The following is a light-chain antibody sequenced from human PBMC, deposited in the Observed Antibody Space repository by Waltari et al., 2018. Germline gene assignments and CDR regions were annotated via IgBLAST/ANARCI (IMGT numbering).Light chain of an antibody. CDR2: RNN. J-gene: IGLJ2*01. Sequence: QSVLTQPPSASGTTGQRVTIHCYGSSSNIASNYVSWYQQLPGTAPKLLIYRNNQRPSGVPDRFSGSKSGTSASLAISGLRSEDEADYYCAAWDDSLSVVFGGGTKLTVL. V-gene: IGLV1-47*01. CDR3: AAWDDSLSVV. CDR1: SSNIASNY.